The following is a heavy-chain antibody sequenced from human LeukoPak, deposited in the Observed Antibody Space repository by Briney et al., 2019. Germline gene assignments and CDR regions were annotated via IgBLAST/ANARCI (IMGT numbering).Heavy chain of an antibody. J-gene: IGHJ5*02. Sequence: GGSLRLSCAASGFTFSSYSMNWVRQAPGKGLGWVSYISSSSSTIYYADSVKGRFTISRDNAKNSLYLQMNSLRAEDTAVYYCARELVGELDHWGQGTLVTVSS. CDR2: ISSSSSTI. D-gene: IGHD3-16*01. CDR1: GFTFSSYS. V-gene: IGHV3-48*04. CDR3: ARELVGELDH.